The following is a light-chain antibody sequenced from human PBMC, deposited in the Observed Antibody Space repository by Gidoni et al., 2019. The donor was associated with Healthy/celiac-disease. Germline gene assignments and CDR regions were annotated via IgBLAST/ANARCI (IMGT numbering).Light chain of an antibody. V-gene: IGKV3-11*01. CDR3: QQSSNWPLT. CDR1: QSVSSY. Sequence: EIVLTQSPATLSLSPGERATLSCRASQSVSSYLAWYQQKPGQAPRLLIYDASNRATGIPARISGRGCEKGFILTISSLEDEEVVVYYCQQSSNWPLTFGGGTKVEIK. CDR2: DAS. J-gene: IGKJ4*01.